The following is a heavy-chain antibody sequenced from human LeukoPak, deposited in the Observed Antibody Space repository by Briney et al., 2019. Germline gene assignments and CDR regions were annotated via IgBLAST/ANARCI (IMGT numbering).Heavy chain of an antibody. V-gene: IGHV1-18*01. CDR2: ISAYNGNT. J-gene: IGHJ4*02. Sequence: ASVKVSCKASGYTFTSYGISWVRQAPGQGLEWRGWISAYNGNTNYAQKLQGRVTMTTDTSTSTAYMELRSLRSDDTAVYYCARDRGRITMIKYYFDYWGQGTLVTVSS. CDR1: GYTFTSYG. CDR3: ARDRGRITMIKYYFDY. D-gene: IGHD3-22*01.